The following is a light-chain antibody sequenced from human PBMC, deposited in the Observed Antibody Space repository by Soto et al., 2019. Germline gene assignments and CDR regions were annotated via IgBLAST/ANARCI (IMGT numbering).Light chain of an antibody. CDR3: QHYNSYSEA. CDR1: QSVSKY. CDR2: AAS. V-gene: IGKV1-5*01. J-gene: IGKJ1*01. Sequence: DIQMTQSPSSLSASVGERVTITCRASQSVSKYLNWYQQKPGKAPKLLIYAASSLQSGVPSRFSGSGSGTEFTLTISSLQPDDFATYYCQHYNSYSEAFGQGTKVDI.